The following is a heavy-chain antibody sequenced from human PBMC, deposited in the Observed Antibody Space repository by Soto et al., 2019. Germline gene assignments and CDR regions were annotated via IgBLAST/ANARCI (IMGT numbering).Heavy chain of an antibody. J-gene: IGHJ6*02. V-gene: IGHV3-66*01. CDR3: ARMGAIPFYYYGMDV. CDR1: GFTVSSNY. Sequence: EVQLVESGGGLVQPGGSLRLSCAASGFTVSSNYMSWVRQAPGKGLEWVPVIYSGGSTYYADSVKGRFTISRDNSKNTLYLQMNSLRAEDTAVYYCARMGAIPFYYYGMDVWGQGTTVTVSS. CDR2: IYSGGST. D-gene: IGHD1-26*01.